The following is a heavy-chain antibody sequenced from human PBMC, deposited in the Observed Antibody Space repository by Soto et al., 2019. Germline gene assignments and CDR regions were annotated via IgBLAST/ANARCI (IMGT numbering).Heavy chain of an antibody. V-gene: IGHV1-8*01. CDR1: GYTFTSYD. J-gene: IGHJ5*02. CDR2: MNPNSGNT. CDR3: ARGILPSNWFDP. Sequence: SVKVSCKASGYTFTSYDINWVRQATGQGLEWMGWMNPNSGNTGYAQKFQGRVTMTRNTSISTAYMELSSLRSEDTAVYYCARGILPSNWFDPWGQGTLVTVSS.